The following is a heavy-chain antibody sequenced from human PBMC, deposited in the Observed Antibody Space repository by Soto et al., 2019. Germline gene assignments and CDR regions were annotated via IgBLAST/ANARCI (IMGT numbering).Heavy chain of an antibody. CDR1: GGSISSGAYY. CDR3: ARLSATGTRWFDP. CDR2: IYHRGTA. Sequence: SETLSLTCTVSGGSISSGAYYWGWIRQHPGKGLEWIGYIYHRGTAYYTPSLKSRVSMSVDPSKTQFSLNVTSLTAADTAVYYCARLSATGTRWFDPWGPGTLVTISS. J-gene: IGHJ5*02. V-gene: IGHV4-31*03. D-gene: IGHD3-9*01.